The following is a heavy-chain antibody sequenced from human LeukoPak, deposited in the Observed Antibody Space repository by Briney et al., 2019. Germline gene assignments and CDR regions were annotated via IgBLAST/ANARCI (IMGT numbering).Heavy chain of an antibody. V-gene: IGHV3-33*01. CDR2: IWYDGSNK. J-gene: IGHJ4*02. D-gene: IGHD3-22*01. Sequence: PGGSLRLSCAASGFTFSSYGMHWVRQAPGKGLEWVAVIWYDGSNKYYADSVKGRFTISRDNSKNTLYLQMNSLRAEDTAVYYCARETVYYYDSSGYYYDVSFDYWGQGTLVTVSS. CDR3: ARETVYYYDSSGYYYDVSFDY. CDR1: GFTFSSYG.